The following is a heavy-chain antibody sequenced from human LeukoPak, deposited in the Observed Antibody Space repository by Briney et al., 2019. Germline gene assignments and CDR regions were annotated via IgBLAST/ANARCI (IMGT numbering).Heavy chain of an antibody. D-gene: IGHD2-15*01. CDR2: IYHSGST. CDR3: AIGYCSGGSCSGPFDY. J-gene: IGHJ4*02. Sequence: SETLSLTCTVSGGSISSYYWSWIRQPPGKGLEWIGYIYHSGSTNYNPSLKSRVTISVDTSKNQFSLRLRSVTAADTAVYYCAIGYCSGGSCSGPFDYWGQGTLVTVSS. CDR1: GGSISSYY. V-gene: IGHV4-59*12.